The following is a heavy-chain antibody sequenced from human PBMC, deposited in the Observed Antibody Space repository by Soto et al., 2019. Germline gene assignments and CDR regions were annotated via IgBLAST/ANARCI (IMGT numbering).Heavy chain of an antibody. J-gene: IGHJ1*01. CDR2: ISGGGGTT. Sequence: EVQLLESGGGLVQPEGSLRLSCEASGFTFSRYDMSWVRQAPGKGLEWVSGISGGGGTTYYADSVKGRFTISRDNSKNTLYLQVNSLRAEDTAVYYCAKYQAAGGTISRYFQDWGQGTLVTVSS. D-gene: IGHD6-13*01. CDR3: AKYQAAGGTISRYFQD. CDR1: GFTFSRYD. V-gene: IGHV3-23*01.